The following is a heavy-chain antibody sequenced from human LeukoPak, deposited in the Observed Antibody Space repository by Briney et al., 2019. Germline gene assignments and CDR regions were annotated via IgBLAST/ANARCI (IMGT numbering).Heavy chain of an antibody. Sequence: PSETLSLTCAVYGGSFSGYYWSWIRQPPGKGLEWIGEINHSGSTNYNPSLKSRVTISVDTSKNQFSLKLSSVTAADTAVYYCARGPGGAVAGTRSNWGQGTLVTVSS. CDR3: ARGPGGAVAGTRSN. D-gene: IGHD6-19*01. CDR2: INHSGST. CDR1: GGSFSGYY. J-gene: IGHJ4*02. V-gene: IGHV4-34*01.